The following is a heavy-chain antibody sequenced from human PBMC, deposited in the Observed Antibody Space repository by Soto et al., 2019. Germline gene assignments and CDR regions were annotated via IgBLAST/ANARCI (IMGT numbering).Heavy chain of an antibody. J-gene: IGHJ6*02. V-gene: IGHV5-10-1*01. CDR2: IDPSDSYT. Sequence: PGESLKISCKGSGYSFTSYWISWVRQMPGKGLEWMGRIDPSDSYTNYSPSFQGHVTISADKSISTAYLQWSSLKASDTAMYYCAGQGMITRQDYGRDVWGQGTTVPVSS. CDR3: AGQGMITRQDYGRDV. D-gene: IGHD3-16*01. CDR1: GYSFTSYW.